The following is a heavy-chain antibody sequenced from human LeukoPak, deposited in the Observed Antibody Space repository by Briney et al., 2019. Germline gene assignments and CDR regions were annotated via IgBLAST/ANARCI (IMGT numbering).Heavy chain of an antibody. D-gene: IGHD3-22*01. J-gene: IGHJ4*02. CDR2: INPNSGGT. V-gene: IGHV1-2*06. Sequence: ASVKVSCKASGYTFTGYYMHWVRQAPGQGLEWMGRINPNSGGTNYAQKFQGRVTMTRDMSISTAYMELSRLRSDDTAVYYCARFNYDSSGYYYYWGQGTLVTVSS. CDR1: GYTFTGYY. CDR3: ARFNYDSSGYYYY.